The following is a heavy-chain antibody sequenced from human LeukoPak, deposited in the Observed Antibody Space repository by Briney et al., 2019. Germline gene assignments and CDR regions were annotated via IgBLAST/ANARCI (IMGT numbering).Heavy chain of an antibody. Sequence: GGSLRLSCAASGFSFSSYAMSWVRQAPARGLEWVSSMKGGGGDTFYADFVKGRFTLSRDDSRNTVYLQLNSLRVEDTAVYYCARASWVSNAGAVSWGQGTLVTVSS. CDR1: GFSFSSYA. CDR3: ARASWVSNAGAVS. D-gene: IGHD1-1*01. J-gene: IGHJ5*02. V-gene: IGHV3-23*01. CDR2: MKGGGGDT.